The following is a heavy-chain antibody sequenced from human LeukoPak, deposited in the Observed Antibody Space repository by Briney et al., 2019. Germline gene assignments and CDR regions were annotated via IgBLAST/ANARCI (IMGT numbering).Heavy chain of an antibody. V-gene: IGHV3-33*01. CDR3: AGDTPPGGEYYFEY. J-gene: IGHJ4*02. Sequence: GGCLRLSCATSVFSCSTYGMHWVRQAPDTGLEWLALIWHDGSKEYYADSVKGRFTISRDNSKNTLYLEMNSLRADDAAKYYCAGDTPPGGEYYFEYWGQGALVTVSS. D-gene: IGHD3-16*01. CDR1: VFSCSTYG. CDR2: IWHDGSKE.